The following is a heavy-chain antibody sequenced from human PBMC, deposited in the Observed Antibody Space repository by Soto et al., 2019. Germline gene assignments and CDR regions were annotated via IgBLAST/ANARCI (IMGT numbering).Heavy chain of an antibody. Sequence: EVQLVESGGGLIQPGGSLRLSCAASGFTVTNKYMTWVRQAPGKGLEWVSLIYSGGATSDADSVKGRFTISRDNSKDILYLQMNSLRAEDTAVYYCARVDYGDYGWYFDLWGRGTLVTVSS. V-gene: IGHV3-53*01. CDR2: IYSGGAT. CDR1: GFTVTNKY. CDR3: ARVDYGDYGWYFDL. D-gene: IGHD4-17*01. J-gene: IGHJ2*01.